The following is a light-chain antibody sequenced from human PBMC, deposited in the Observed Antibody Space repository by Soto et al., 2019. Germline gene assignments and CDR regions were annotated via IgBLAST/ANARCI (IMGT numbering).Light chain of an antibody. CDR2: GAS. CDR3: LQYHNLWA. J-gene: IGKJ1*01. Sequence: EIVMTQSPATLSVSLVERATLSFRASQSVSSNLAWYQQKPGQAPRLLIYGASTRATGIPARFSGSGSGTEFTLTISSLQSEDFTVYSCLQYHNLWAFGQGTKVDI. V-gene: IGKV3-15*01. CDR1: QSVSSN.